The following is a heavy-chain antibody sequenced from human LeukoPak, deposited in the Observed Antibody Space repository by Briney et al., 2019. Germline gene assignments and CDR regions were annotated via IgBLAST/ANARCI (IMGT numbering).Heavy chain of an antibody. D-gene: IGHD2-2*01. J-gene: IGHJ6*03. CDR2: IKQDGSEK. Sequence: GGSLRLSCAASGFTFSSYWMSWVRQAPGKGLEWVANIKQDGSEKYYVDSVKGRFTISRDNAKNSLYLQMNSLRAEDTAVYYCARAEVVPAAMMWWYYYYMDVWGKGTTVTVSS. V-gene: IGHV3-7*01. CDR3: ARAEVVPAAMMWWYYYYMDV. CDR1: GFTFSSYW.